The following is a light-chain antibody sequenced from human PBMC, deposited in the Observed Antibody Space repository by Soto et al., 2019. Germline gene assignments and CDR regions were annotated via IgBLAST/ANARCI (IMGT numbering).Light chain of an antibody. CDR1: QSVSNN. CDR3: QQYNDWPPVT. CDR2: GAS. J-gene: IGKJ5*01. Sequence: ETVMTQSPATLSVSPGERATLSCRASQSVSNNLAWYQQKPSQAPRLLIYGASTRATGIPARFSGSESGTEFTLTISSLQSEDFAVYYCQQYNDWPPVTFGQGTRLEIK. V-gene: IGKV3-15*01.